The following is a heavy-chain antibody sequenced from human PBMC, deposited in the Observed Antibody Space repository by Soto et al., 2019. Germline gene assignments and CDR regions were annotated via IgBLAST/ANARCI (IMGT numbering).Heavy chain of an antibody. V-gene: IGHV4-39*01. CDR2: IYYTGSP. D-gene: IGHD3-9*01. Sequence: SETLSLTCSVSGGSVSSPSYYWGWIRQPPGKGLEWIGSIYYTGSPYYNSSLKSRVTISVDTSKNQFSLKLSSVTAADTAVYYCARSKGETGLDYWGQGTLVTVSS. CDR3: ARSKGETGLDY. CDR1: GGSVSSPSYY. J-gene: IGHJ4*02.